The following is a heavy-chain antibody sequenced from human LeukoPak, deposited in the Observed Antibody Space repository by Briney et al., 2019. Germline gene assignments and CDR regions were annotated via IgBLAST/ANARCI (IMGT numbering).Heavy chain of an antibody. CDR2: FDPEDGET. Sequence: ASVKGSCEIFGYTLTQLSMHWVRQAPGKGLEWMGGFDPEDGETIYAQKFQGRVTMTEDTSTDTAYMELSSLRSEDTAVYYCATDGAWFGELTEYWGQGTLVTVSS. J-gene: IGHJ4*02. D-gene: IGHD3-10*01. CDR1: GYTLTQLS. CDR3: ATDGAWFGELTEY. V-gene: IGHV1-24*01.